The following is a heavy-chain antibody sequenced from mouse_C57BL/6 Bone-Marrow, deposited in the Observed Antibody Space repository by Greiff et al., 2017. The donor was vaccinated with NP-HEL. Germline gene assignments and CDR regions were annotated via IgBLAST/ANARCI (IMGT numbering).Heavy chain of an antibody. V-gene: IGHV5-6*01. D-gene: IGHD2-1*01. CDR2: ISSGGSYP. CDR1: GFTFSSYG. CDR3: ASFYYRGGYAMDY. Sequence: EVMLVESGGDLVKPGGSLKLSCAASGFTFSSYGMSWVRQTPDKRLEWVATISSGGSYPYYLDSVKGRFTISRDNAKNTLYLQLRSLKSEATAMFCCASFYYRGGYAMDYWGQGTSVTGSS. J-gene: IGHJ4*01.